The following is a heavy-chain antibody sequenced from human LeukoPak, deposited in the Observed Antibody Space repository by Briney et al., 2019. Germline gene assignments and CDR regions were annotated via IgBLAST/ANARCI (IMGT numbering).Heavy chain of an antibody. D-gene: IGHD1-26*01. J-gene: IGHJ4*02. V-gene: IGHV3-9*01. CDR3: GRGAGGSYYLDY. CDR2: ISWNSGSI. CDR1: GFTFDDYA. Sequence: GGSLRLSCAASGFTFDDYAVHWVRQAPGKGLEWVSGISWNSGSIGYADSVKGRFTISRDNAKNSLYLQMNSLRAEDTALYYCGRGAGGSYYLDYWGQGALVTVSS.